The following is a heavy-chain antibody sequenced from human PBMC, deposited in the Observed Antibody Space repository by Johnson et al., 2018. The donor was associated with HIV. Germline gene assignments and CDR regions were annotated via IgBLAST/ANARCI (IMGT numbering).Heavy chain of an antibody. CDR1: GFSFNDYG. Sequence: QVQLVESGGSVVRPGGSLRLSCAASGFSFNDYGMNWVRQVPGTGLEWVAFIWHEGRDVYYAASVKGRFTVSRDNSKNAVYLQMNSLGAGDTAVYYCAKDQHGPLVPTVMRDDAFDIWGQGTMVTVSS. D-gene: IGHD5-12*01. V-gene: IGHV3-33*03. J-gene: IGHJ3*02. CDR2: IWHEGRDV. CDR3: AKDQHGPLVPTVMRDDAFDI.